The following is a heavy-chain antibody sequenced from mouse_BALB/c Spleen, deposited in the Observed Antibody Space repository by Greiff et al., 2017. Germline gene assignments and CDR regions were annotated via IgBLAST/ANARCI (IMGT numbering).Heavy chain of an antibody. V-gene: IGHV5-4*02. CDR2: ISDGGSYT. J-gene: IGHJ3*01. CDR1: GFTFSDYY. D-gene: IGHD2-2*01. Sequence: DVMLVESGGGLVKPGGSLKLSCAASGFTFSDYYMYWVRQTPEKRLEWVATISDGGSYTYYPDSVKGRFTISRDNAKNNLYLQMSSLKSEDTAMYYCAREGYYGYDEKVWFAYWGQGTLVTVSA. CDR3: AREGYYGYDEKVWFAY.